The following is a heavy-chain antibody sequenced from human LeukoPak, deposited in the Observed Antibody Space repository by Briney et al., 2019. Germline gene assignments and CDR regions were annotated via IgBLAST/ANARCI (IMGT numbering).Heavy chain of an antibody. J-gene: IGHJ4*02. V-gene: IGHV3-23*01. CDR2: ISGSGGST. CDR1: GFTFSSYA. CDR3: AKSSTIFGVVIIPDDY. Sequence: GGSLRLSCAASGFTFSSYAMRWVRQAPGKGLEWVSAISGSGGSTYYADSVKGRFTISRDNSKNTLYLQMNSLRAEDTAVYYCAKSSTIFGVVIIPDDYWGQGTLVTVPS. D-gene: IGHD3-3*01.